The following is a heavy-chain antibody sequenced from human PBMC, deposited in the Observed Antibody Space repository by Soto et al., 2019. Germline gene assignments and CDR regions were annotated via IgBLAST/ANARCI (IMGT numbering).Heavy chain of an antibody. D-gene: IGHD5-12*01. J-gene: IGHJ4*02. CDR1: GFTSRSYG. Sequence: EVQLVESGGGLVQPGGSLRLSCAASGFTSRSYGMHWVRQAPGKGLEWVSYISSSTAAIYYADSVKGRFTISRDNAKNSLYLQMNSLRGEDTAVYYCARDSHDYPRFDYWGQGNLVTVSS. CDR3: ARDSHDYPRFDY. CDR2: ISSSTAAI. V-gene: IGHV3-48*01.